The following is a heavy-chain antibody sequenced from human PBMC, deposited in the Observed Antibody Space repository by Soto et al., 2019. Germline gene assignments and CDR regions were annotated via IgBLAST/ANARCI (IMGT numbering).Heavy chain of an antibody. CDR1: GFTFSSYD. CDR3: ARHGRGSYDSAFDI. D-gene: IGHD1-26*01. CDR2: IGTAGDP. V-gene: IGHV3-13*05. J-gene: IGHJ3*02. Sequence: GGSLRLSCAASGFTFSSYDMHWVRQATGKGLEWVSAIGTAGDPYYPGSVKGRFTISRENAKNSLYLQMNSLRAGDTAVYYCARHGRGSYDSAFDIWGQGTMVTVSS.